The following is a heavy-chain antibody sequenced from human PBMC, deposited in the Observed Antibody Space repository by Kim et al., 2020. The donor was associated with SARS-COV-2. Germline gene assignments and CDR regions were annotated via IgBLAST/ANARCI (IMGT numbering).Heavy chain of an antibody. CDR3: TTLSHYFDY. Sequence: GTTDYAEPVKGRFTISRDDSKNTLYLQMNSLKTEDTAVYYCTTLSHYFDYWGQGTLVTVSS. CDR2: GTT. J-gene: IGHJ4*02. V-gene: IGHV3-15*01.